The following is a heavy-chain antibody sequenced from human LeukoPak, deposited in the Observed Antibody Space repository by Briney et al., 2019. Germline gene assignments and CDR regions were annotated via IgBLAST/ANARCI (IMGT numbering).Heavy chain of an antibody. V-gene: IGHV1-69*06. D-gene: IGHD5-18*01. CDR1: GGTFISYA. CDR2: IIPIFGTA. J-gene: IGHJ6*03. Sequence: GASVKVSCKASGGTFISYAISWVRQAPGQGLEWMGGIIPIFGTANYAQKFQGRVTITADKSTSTAYMELSSLRSEDTAVYYCATKISYGLEYYYYYMDVWGKGTTVTVSS. CDR3: ATKISYGLEYYYYYMDV.